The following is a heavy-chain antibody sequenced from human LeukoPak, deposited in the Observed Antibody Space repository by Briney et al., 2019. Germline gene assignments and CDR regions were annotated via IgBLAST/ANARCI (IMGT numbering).Heavy chain of an antibody. D-gene: IGHD3-10*01. V-gene: IGHV4-59*01. CDR3: ARVGLRGVIILWFDP. CDR1: GGSISSYY. Sequence: SETLSLTCTVSGGSISSYYWSWIRQPPGKGLEWIGYIYYSGSTNYNPSLKSRVTISVDTSKNQFSLKLSSVTAADTAVYYCARVGLRGVIILWFDPWGQGTLVTDSS. J-gene: IGHJ5*02. CDR2: IYYSGST.